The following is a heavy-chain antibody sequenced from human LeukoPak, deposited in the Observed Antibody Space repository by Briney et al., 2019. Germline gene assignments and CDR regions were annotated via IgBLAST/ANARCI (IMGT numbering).Heavy chain of an antibody. CDR3: ARDCSGGTCYSQYYYGMDV. J-gene: IGHJ6*02. D-gene: IGHD2-15*01. CDR2: IKQDGSEK. CDR1: EFSFSSYW. V-gene: IGHV3-7*03. Sequence: GGSLRLSCAASEFSFSSYWMSWVRQAPGKGLEWVANIKQDGSEKYYVDSVKGRFTISRDNAKNSLYLEMNSLRAEDTAVYYCARDCSGGTCYSQYYYGMDVWGQGTTVTVSS.